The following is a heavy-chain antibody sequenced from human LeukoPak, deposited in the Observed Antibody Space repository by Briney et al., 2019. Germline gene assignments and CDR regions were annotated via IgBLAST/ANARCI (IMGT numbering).Heavy chain of an antibody. Sequence: GASVKVSCKASGGTFSSYAISWVRQAPGQGLEWMGGIIPIFGTANYAQKFQGRVTITADKSTSTAYMELSSLRSEDTAVYYCARGIVVVPAAILRGDYYYYYMDVWGKGTTVTVSS. V-gene: IGHV1-69*06. CDR1: GGTFSSYA. CDR3: ARGIVVVPAAILRGDYYYYYMDV. CDR2: IIPIFGTA. D-gene: IGHD2-2*02. J-gene: IGHJ6*03.